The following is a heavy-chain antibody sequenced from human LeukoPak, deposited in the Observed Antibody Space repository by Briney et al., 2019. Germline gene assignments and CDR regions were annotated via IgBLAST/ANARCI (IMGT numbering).Heavy chain of an antibody. CDR1: GYHFTDYH. V-gene: IGHV1-2*02. CDR3: AALGSTMEGRIDP. Sequence: ASVKVSSKVSGYHFTDYHLHWVRQAPGQGLEWMGRINVDSGATNYAQKVQGRVTMTRDTSISTAYMELRRVTSDDTAVYYCAALGSTMEGRIDPWGQGTPVTVSS. D-gene: IGHD3-10*01. J-gene: IGHJ5*02. CDR2: INVDSGAT.